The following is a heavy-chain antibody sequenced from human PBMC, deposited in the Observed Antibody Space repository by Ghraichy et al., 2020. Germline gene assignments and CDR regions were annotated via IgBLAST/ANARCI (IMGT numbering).Heavy chain of an antibody. CDR2: ISAYNGNT. Sequence: ASVKVPCKASGYTFTSYGISWVRQAPGQGLEWMGWISAYNGNTNYAQKLQGRVTMTTDTSTSTAYMELRSLRSDDTAVHYCARDITVWSGYYRSGVRFDPWGQGTLVTVSS. V-gene: IGHV1-18*04. CDR3: ARDITVWSGYYRSGVRFDP. CDR1: GYTFTSYG. D-gene: IGHD3-3*01. J-gene: IGHJ5*02.